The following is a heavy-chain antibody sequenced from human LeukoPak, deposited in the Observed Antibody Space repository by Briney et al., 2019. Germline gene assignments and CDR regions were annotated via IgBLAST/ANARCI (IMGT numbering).Heavy chain of an antibody. D-gene: IGHD6-19*01. Sequence: GGSLRLSCAASGFTFSSYSMNWVRQAPGKGLEWVSSISSSSSYIYYADSVKGRFTISRDNAKNSLYLQMNSLRAEDTAVYYCARDVAVAGPFDYWGQGTLVTVSS. V-gene: IGHV3-21*01. CDR3: ARDVAVAGPFDY. CDR2: ISSSSSYI. J-gene: IGHJ4*02. CDR1: GFTFSSYS.